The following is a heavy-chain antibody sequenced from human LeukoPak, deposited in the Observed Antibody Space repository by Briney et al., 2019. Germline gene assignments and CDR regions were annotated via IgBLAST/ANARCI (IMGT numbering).Heavy chain of an antibody. CDR3: ARHPTIYDSSGYYGAFDY. J-gene: IGHJ4*02. V-gene: IGHV4-34*01. CDR2: INHSGGT. D-gene: IGHD3-22*01. Sequence: PSETLSLTCAVYGGSFSGYYWSWIRQPPGKGLEWIGKINHSGGTDYNPSLKSRVTISVDTSTNQFSLNLTSVTAADTAVYYCARHPTIYDSSGYYGAFDYWGQGTLVTVSS. CDR1: GGSFSGYY.